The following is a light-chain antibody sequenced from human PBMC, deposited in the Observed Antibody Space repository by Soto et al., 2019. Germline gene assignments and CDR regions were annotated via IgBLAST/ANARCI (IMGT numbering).Light chain of an antibody. CDR1: QDIGSA. CDR2: DAS. CDR3: QQFNGFPLT. J-gene: IGKJ4*01. Sequence: IQLTQSPSSLSASVGDRVTITCRAGQDIGSALAWYQQRPGKAPKLLLYDASNLEAGGPSRFSGSGSGTDFTLTITSLRPEDFATYYCQQFNGFPLTCGGGTKVQIK. V-gene: IGKV1-13*02.